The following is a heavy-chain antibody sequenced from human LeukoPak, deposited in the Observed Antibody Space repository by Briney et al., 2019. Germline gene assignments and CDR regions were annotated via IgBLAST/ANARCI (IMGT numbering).Heavy chain of an antibody. J-gene: IGHJ4*02. CDR1: SHSFIMHY. Sequence: SETRSLTGTVPSHSFIMHYRWSLRQPPGKGLEWIGYIYYSGSANYNPSLKSRVTISVDTSKDHFSLDLSSVTAAVTAVYLCASSAAPYDYDGRAYSAHWGQGTLVTVSS. D-gene: IGHD3-22*01. V-gene: IGHV4-59*11. CDR3: ASSAAPYDYDGRAYSAH. CDR2: IYYSGSA.